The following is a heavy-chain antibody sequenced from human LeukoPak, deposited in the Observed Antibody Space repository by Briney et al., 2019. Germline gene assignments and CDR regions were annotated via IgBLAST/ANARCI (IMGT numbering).Heavy chain of an antibody. CDR1: GGSISSSSYY. J-gene: IGHJ6*03. Sequence: SETLSLTCTVSGGSISSSSYYWGWIRQPPGKGLEWIGSIHYSGSTNYNPSLKSRVTISVDTSKNQFSLKLSSVTAADTAVYYCARAGDYDSSGRGYYYMDVWGKGTTVTVSS. CDR2: IHYSGST. V-gene: IGHV4-39*07. D-gene: IGHD3-22*01. CDR3: ARAGDYDSSGRGYYYMDV.